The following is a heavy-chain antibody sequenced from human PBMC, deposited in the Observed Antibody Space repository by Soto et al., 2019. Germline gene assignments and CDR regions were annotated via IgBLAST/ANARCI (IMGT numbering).Heavy chain of an antibody. CDR2: MYWKDGNT. CDR1: GFTIDNYG. CDR3: VRSGDSRSGGYWYFFDF. V-gene: IGHV3-20*04. Sequence: GGSLRLSCAASGFTIDNYGMSWVRQVPGKGLEWVSGMYWKDGNTHYADSVKGRFTISRDNAKNSLFLQLNSLRAEDSALYYCVRSGDSRSGGYWYFFDFWGQGALVTGS. D-gene: IGHD3-10*01. J-gene: IGHJ4*02.